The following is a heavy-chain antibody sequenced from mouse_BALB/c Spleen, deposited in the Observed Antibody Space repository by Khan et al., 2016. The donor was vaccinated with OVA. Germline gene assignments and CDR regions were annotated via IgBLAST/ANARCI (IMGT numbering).Heavy chain of an antibody. CDR1: GFTFSRYG. J-gene: IGHJ2*01. V-gene: IGHV5-17*02. CDR2: ISGDSSTI. D-gene: IGHD1-1*01. Sequence: EVELVESGGGLVQPGGSRKLSCAASGFTFSRYGMHWVRQAPEKGLEWVASISGDSSTIYYTDTVKARFTISRDNPKNTLSLQMTSLMSEDTAMYYCATSYYYGYYFDYWGPGTTLTVSS. CDR3: ATSYYYGYYFDY.